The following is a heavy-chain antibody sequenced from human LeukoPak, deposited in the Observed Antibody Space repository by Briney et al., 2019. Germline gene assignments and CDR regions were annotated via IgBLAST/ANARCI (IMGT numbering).Heavy chain of an antibody. D-gene: IGHD5-18*01. CDR3: AKDFAGYSYGLNDY. V-gene: IGHV3-30*02. Sequence: GGSLRLSCAASGFTFSSYGMHWVRQAPGKGLEWVAFIRYDGSNKYYADSVKGRFTISRDNSKDTLYLQMNSLRAEDTAVYYCAKDFAGYSYGLNDYWGQGTLVTVSS. CDR2: IRYDGSNK. J-gene: IGHJ4*02. CDR1: GFTFSSYG.